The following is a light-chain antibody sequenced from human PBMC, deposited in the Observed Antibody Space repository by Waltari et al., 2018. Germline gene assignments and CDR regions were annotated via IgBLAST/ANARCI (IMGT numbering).Light chain of an antibody. CDR1: QSVLYSPNNKNY. CDR3: QQYATTPRT. CDR2: WAS. Sequence: DIVMTQSPDSLAVSLGERATINCKSSQSVLYSPNNKNYLAWFQQKPGQPPKLLIYWASTRESGVPDRFSVSGSVTDFTLTISSLQAEDVAIYYCQQYATTPRTFGQGTKLEIK. V-gene: IGKV4-1*01. J-gene: IGKJ2*02.